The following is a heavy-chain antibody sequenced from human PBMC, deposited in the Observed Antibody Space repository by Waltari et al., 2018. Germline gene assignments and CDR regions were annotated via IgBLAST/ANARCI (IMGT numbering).Heavy chain of an antibody. CDR2: INAGNGNT. CDR1: GYTFTSYA. J-gene: IGHJ5*02. CDR3: ARAGTYYDFWSGYHTEKNWFDP. Sequence: QVQLVQSGAEVKKPGASVKVSCKASGYTFTSYAMNWVRPAPGQRREGMGWINAGNGNTKYSQKFQGRVTITRDTSASTAYMELSSLRSEDTAVYYCARAGTYYDFWSGYHTEKNWFDPWGQGTLVTVSS. V-gene: IGHV1-3*01. D-gene: IGHD3-3*01.